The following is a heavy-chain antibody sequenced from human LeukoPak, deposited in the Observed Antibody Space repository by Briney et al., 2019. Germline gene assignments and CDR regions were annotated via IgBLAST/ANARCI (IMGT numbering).Heavy chain of an antibody. CDR1: GFTFSSYS. CDR2: ISSSSSYI. J-gene: IGHJ4*02. CDR3: ARDSDTAMVNY. D-gene: IGHD5-18*01. Sequence: PGGSLRLSCAASGFTFSSYSMNWVRQAPRKGLEWVSSISSSSSYIYYADSLKGRFTISRDNANNSLYLQMNSLRAEDTAVYYCARDSDTAMVNYWGQGTLVTVSS. V-gene: IGHV3-21*01.